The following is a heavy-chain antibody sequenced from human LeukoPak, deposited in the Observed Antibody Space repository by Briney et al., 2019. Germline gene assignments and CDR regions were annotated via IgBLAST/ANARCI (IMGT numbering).Heavy chain of an antibody. CDR1: GGSISSSSYY. D-gene: IGHD3-22*01. Sequence: SETLSLTCTVSGGSISSSSYYWGWIRQPPGKGLEWIGRIYYSGSTYYNPSLKSRGTISVDTSKNQFSLKLSSVTAADTAVYYCARDVVVINYYYYGMDVWGQGTTVTASS. CDR2: IYYSGST. V-gene: IGHV4-39*02. J-gene: IGHJ6*02. CDR3: ARDVVVINYYYYGMDV.